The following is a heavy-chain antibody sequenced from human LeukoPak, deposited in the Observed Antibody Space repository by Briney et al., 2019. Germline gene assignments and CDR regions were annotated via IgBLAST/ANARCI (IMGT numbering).Heavy chain of an antibody. CDR3: AKDKSYDDYGDWYFDL. V-gene: IGHV3-23*01. CDR1: GFTFSSYA. CDR2: ITGSGGST. J-gene: IGHJ2*01. Sequence: GGSLRLSCAASGFTFSSYAMSWVRQAPGKGLEWVSTITGSGGSTYYADSVKGRFTISRDNSKNTLYLQMNSLRAEDTAVYYCAKDKSYDDYGDWYFDLWGRGTLVTVSS. D-gene: IGHD4-17*01.